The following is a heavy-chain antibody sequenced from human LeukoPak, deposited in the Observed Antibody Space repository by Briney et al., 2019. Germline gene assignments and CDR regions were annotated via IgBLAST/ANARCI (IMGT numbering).Heavy chain of an antibody. D-gene: IGHD4-23*01. CDR3: AIHAGGGNVPRLDY. J-gene: IGHJ4*02. CDR1: GYTFTSYY. CDR2: INPSGGTT. V-gene: IGHV1-46*01. Sequence: ASVKVSCKASGYTFTSYYMHWVRQAPGQGLEWMGIINPSGGTTSYAQKFQGRVTMTRDTSTSTVYMELSSLRSEDTAAYYCAIHAGGGNVPRLDYWGQGTLVTVSS.